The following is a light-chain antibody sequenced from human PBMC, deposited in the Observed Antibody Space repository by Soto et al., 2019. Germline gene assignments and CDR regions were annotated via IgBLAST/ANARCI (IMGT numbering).Light chain of an antibody. CDR3: QQYGSLPRT. CDR1: QTVGSNY. V-gene: IGKV3-20*01. Sequence: EIVLTQSPATLSLSPGDRATLSCRASQTVGSNYLAWYQQRPGQAPRLLIHGASSMATGVPARFSGSGSGTEFTLTIGRLEPEDFAVYFCQQYGSLPRTFGQGTKVDIK. J-gene: IGKJ1*01. CDR2: GAS.